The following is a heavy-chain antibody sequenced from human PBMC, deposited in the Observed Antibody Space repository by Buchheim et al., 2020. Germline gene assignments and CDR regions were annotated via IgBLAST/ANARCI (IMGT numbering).Heavy chain of an antibody. J-gene: IGHJ6*02. CDR3: ARAHCGGDCYSAVGMGPKKRTYYYGMDV. D-gene: IGHD2-21*02. V-gene: IGHV4-61*02. CDR1: GGSISSGSYY. CDR2: IYTSGST. Sequence: QVQLQESGPGLVKPSQTLSLTCTVSGGSISSGSYYWSWIRQPAGKGLEWIGRIYTSGSTNYNPSLKSRVTISVDTSKNRFSLKLSSVTAADTAVYYCARAHCGGDCYSAVGMGPKKRTYYYGMDVWGQGTT.